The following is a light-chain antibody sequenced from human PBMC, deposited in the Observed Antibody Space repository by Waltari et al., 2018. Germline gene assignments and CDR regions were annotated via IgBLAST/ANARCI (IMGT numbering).Light chain of an antibody. CDR3: CSHGGGNNVV. CDR1: SSDVGGYNY. J-gene: IGLJ2*01. V-gene: IGLV2-8*01. Sequence: QSALTQPPSASGSPGQSVTISCTGTSSDVGGYNYVSWYQQHPGKAPKLMMYEDTGRPSGGPARSSGSKSGNTASLTVSGLQAEDEADYYCCSHGGGNNVVFGGGTKLTVL. CDR2: EDT.